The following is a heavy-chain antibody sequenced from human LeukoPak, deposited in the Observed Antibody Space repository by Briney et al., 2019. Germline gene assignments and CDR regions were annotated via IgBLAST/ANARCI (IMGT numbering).Heavy chain of an antibody. D-gene: IGHD3-10*01. CDR1: GFTFSSYA. CDR2: ISYDGSNK. CDR3: AEVQLPLLWFGEGPYYFDY. V-gene: IGHV3-30-3*02. J-gene: IGHJ4*02. Sequence: GGSLRLSCAASGFTFSSYAMHWVRQAPGKGLEWVAVISYDGSNKYYADSVKGRFTISRDNSKNTLYLQMNSLRAEDTAVYYCAEVQLPLLWFGEGPYYFDYWGQGTLVTVSS.